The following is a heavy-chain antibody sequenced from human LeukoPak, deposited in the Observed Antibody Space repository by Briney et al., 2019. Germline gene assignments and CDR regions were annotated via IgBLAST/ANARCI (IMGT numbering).Heavy chain of an antibody. CDR3: ARFAHVYSAYDY. Sequence: ASVKVSCKASGYTFTSYYIHWVRLAPGQGLEWMGIINPSGSSTHHAQKFQGRVTMTTDTSTSTVYMDLGSLRSEDTAVYYCARFAHVYSAYDYWGQGTLVTVSS. D-gene: IGHD5-12*01. J-gene: IGHJ4*02. V-gene: IGHV1-46*01. CDR2: INPSGSST. CDR1: GYTFTSYY.